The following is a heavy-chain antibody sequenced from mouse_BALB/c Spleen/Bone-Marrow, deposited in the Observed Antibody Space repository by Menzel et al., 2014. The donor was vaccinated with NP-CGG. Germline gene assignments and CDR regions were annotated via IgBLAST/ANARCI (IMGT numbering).Heavy chain of an antibody. D-gene: IGHD2-12*01. V-gene: IGHV1S16*01. CDR3: TREGYLPFSFFDDTTPTDV. J-gene: IGHJ1*01. CDR1: NYTFTSYY. Sequence: QAHLKKSGANLMHTGASVKLSCKASNYTFTSYYMYWVKQRPGQGLEWIGEINPSHGGTNFNEKFKSKATLTVDKSSSTTDMQLSNLTSEDSSVYYTTREGYLPFSFFDDTTPTDV. CDR2: INPSHGGT.